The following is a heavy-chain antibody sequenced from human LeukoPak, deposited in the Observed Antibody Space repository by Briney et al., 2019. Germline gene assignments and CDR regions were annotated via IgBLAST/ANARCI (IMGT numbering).Heavy chain of an antibody. CDR3: ARDQSPGRDWFDP. CDR2: INHSGST. CDR1: GGSFSGYY. J-gene: IGHJ5*02. V-gene: IGHV4-34*01. Sequence: SETLSLTCAVYGGSFSGYYWSWIRQPPGKGLEWIGEINHSGSTNYNPSLKSRVTISVDTSKNQFSLKLSSVTAADTAVYYCARDQSPGRDWFDPWGQGTLVTVSS.